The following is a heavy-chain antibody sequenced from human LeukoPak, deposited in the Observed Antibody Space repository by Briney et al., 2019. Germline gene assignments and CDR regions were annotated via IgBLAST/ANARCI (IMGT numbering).Heavy chain of an antibody. CDR3: ARGGDYYGHYFDY. CDR2: IYYSGST. CDR1: GGSISSYY. Sequence: SETLSLTCTVSGGSISSYYWSWIRQPPGKGLEWIGYIYYSGSTNYNPSLKSRVTISVDTSKNQFSLKLSSVTAADTAVYYCARGGDYYGHYFDYWGQGTLVTVSS. J-gene: IGHJ4*02. D-gene: IGHD3-10*01. V-gene: IGHV4-59*01.